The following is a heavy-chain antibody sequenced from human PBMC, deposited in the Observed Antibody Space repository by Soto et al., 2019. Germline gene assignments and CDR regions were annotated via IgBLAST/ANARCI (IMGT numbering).Heavy chain of an antibody. CDR1: AFTRVSSRCY. J-gene: IGHJ4*02. CDR2: IYYTGST. V-gene: IGHV4-39*01. CDR3: ARQRRYYYDSSGYPDY. Sequence: TKSLTSAFSAFTRVSSRCYLGRIPTPPGKWLEWIGSIYYTGSTYYNPSLKSRVTISVDTSKDQFSLKLSSVTAADTAVYYCARQRRYYYDSSGYPDYWGQGTLVTVFS. D-gene: IGHD3-22*01.